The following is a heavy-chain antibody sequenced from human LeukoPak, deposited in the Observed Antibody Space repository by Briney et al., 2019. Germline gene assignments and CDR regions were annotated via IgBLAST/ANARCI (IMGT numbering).Heavy chain of an antibody. CDR3: AKDQYYGSGTAVSSGVIDY. D-gene: IGHD3-10*01. V-gene: IGHV3-30*02. J-gene: IGHJ4*02. CDR1: GFTFSSYG. CDR2: IRYDGTNS. Sequence: GGSLRLSCAASGFTFSSYGMHWVRQAPGKGLEWVAFIRYDGTNSHYADSVKGRFTISRDNSKNTLYLQMNSLRAEDTAVYYCAKDQYYGSGTAVSSGVIDYWGQGTLVTVSS.